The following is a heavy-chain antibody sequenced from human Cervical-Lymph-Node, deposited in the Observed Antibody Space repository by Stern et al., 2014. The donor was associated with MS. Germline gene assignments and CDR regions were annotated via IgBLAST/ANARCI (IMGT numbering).Heavy chain of an antibody. CDR3: AKLWLGELPENPFEF. CDR2: IYYRGST. CDR1: GGSIRSSSYY. Sequence: QLQLQESGPGLVKPSETLSLTCTVSGGSIRSSSYYWGWIRQPPGKGLEWIGSIYYRGSTYYNPSLKSRVTISVDTSKNQFSLRLTSVTAADTAVYYCAKLWLGELPENPFEFWGQGTLVTVSS. D-gene: IGHD3-10*01. V-gene: IGHV4-39*01. J-gene: IGHJ4*02.